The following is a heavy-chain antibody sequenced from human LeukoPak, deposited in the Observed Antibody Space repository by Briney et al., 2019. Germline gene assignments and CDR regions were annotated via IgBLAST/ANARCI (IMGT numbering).Heavy chain of an antibody. V-gene: IGHV4-4*08. Sequence: PSETLSLTCTVSGGSMHNYRWSWIRQPPGKGLEWIGYIFSRGNTNYNPSLQSRVTMSVDTSKSQFSLKLSSVTAADTAVYYCARVGDTSSYYYFLDFWGQGTLVTVSS. D-gene: IGHD3-22*01. J-gene: IGHJ4*02. CDR2: IFSRGNT. CDR1: GGSMHNYR. CDR3: ARVGDTSSYYYFLDF.